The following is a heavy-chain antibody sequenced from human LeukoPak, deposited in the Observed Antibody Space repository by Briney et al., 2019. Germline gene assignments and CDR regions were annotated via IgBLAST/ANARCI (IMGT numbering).Heavy chain of an antibody. D-gene: IGHD5-18*01. Sequence: GESLKISCKGSGYSFTSYWISWVRQMPGKGLEWMGRIDPSDSYTNYSPSFQGHVTISAEKSISTAYLQWRSLKASDTAMYYCARHHGLAAMVFFNYWGQGTLVTVSS. J-gene: IGHJ4*02. CDR1: GYSFTSYW. CDR3: ARHHGLAAMVFFNY. CDR2: IDPSDSYT. V-gene: IGHV5-10-1*01.